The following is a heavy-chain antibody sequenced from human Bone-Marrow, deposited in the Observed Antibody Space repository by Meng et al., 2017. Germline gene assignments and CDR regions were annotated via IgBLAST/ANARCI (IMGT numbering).Heavy chain of an antibody. CDR2: ISYDGRNK. D-gene: IGHD2-21*02. CDR1: GFTFSSYA. Sequence: GGSLRLSCAVSGFTFSSYAMHWFRQAPGKGLEWEAVISYDGRNKYYADSVKGRFTISRDNSKNPLYLQMTCLRAEDTAVYYCARDLLFTAIDYWGQGTLVTVSS. J-gene: IGHJ4*02. CDR3: ARDLLFTAIDY. V-gene: IGHV3-30*01.